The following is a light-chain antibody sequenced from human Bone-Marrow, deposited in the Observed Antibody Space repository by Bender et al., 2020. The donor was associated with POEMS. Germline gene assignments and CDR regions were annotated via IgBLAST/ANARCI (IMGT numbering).Light chain of an antibody. Sequence: QSALTQPASVSGSPGQSITISCTGSSSDVGGYDYVSWYQQHPGKAPKLMIYEVSKRPSGVSNRFSGSKSGNTASLTISGLRAEDEADYHCSSYTSSTTLVFGGGTKLTVL. CDR2: EVS. V-gene: IGLV2-14*01. J-gene: IGLJ2*01. CDR1: SSDVGGYDY. CDR3: SSYTSSTTLV.